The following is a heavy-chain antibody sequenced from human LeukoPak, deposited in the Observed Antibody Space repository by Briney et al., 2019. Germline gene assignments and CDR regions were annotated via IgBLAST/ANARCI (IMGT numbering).Heavy chain of an antibody. D-gene: IGHD1-26*01. CDR3: ARGGGTYSYPIDF. V-gene: IGHV3-48*03. CDR2: IGASGRTI. CDR1: GFTFSRYE. Sequence: GGSLRLSCAASGFTFSRYEMNWVRQAPGRGLEYVSHIGASGRTIFYADSVKGRFTVSRDNTKDSLYLQMSSLRAEDTAIYYCARGGGTYSYPIDFWGQGTLVTVSS. J-gene: IGHJ4*02.